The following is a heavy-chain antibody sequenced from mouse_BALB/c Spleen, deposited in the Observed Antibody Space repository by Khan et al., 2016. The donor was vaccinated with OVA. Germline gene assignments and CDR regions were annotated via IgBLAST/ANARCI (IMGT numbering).Heavy chain of an antibody. CDR3: ARRDRK. V-gene: IGHV14-3*02. J-gene: IGHJ2*01. CDR1: GLNIKDTY. D-gene: IGHD3-3*01. CDR2: IDPPNGNT. Sequence: DVKLQESGAELVKSGATVKLSCTASGLNIKDTYMHWLKQWPEQGLEWIGRIDPPNGNTKYYPKFQGKATITADTSSNPAYLPLSSLTYKDRDDDYCARRDRKWGEGTTLTVST.